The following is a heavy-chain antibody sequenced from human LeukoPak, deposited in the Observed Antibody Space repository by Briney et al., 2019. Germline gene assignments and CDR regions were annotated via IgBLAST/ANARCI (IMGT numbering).Heavy chain of an antibody. Sequence: GGSLRLSCAASGFTFSSYAMSWVRQAPGKGLEWDSAISGSGGSTYYADSVKGRFTISRDNSKNTLYLQMNSLRAEDTAVYYCANRPKYGDYDYWGQGTLVTVSS. D-gene: IGHD4-17*01. CDR1: GFTFSSYA. V-gene: IGHV3-23*01. CDR3: ANRPKYGDYDY. CDR2: ISGSGGST. J-gene: IGHJ4*02.